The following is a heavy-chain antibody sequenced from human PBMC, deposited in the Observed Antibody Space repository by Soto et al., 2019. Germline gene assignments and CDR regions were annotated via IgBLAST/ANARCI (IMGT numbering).Heavy chain of an antibody. D-gene: IGHD3-3*01. J-gene: IGHJ4*02. CDR1: GFTFRNYW. Sequence: EVQLVESGGGLVQPGGSLRLSCAASGFTFRNYWMSWVRQAPGKGLEWVANIKQDGSEKYYVDSVKGRFTISRDNAENSLFLQMNSLRGGDTAVYYCARNKENDFWSGYEIRSFDYWGQGTLVTVSS. CDR3: ARNKENDFWSGYEIRSFDY. CDR2: IKQDGSEK. V-gene: IGHV3-7*01.